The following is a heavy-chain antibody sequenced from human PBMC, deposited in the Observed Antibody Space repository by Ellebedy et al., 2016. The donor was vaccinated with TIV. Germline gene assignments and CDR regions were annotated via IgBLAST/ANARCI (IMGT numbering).Heavy chain of an antibody. J-gene: IGHJ4*02. V-gene: IGHV4-39*01. Sequence: SETLSLXXTVSGGSISSSSYYWGWIRPPPGKGLEWIGSIYYSGSTYYNPSLKSRVTISVDTSKNQFSLKLSSVTAADTAVYYCAATFTSSGWYWGLDYWGQGTLVTVSS. D-gene: IGHD6-19*01. CDR2: IYYSGST. CDR3: AATFTSSGWYWGLDY. CDR1: GGSISSSSYY.